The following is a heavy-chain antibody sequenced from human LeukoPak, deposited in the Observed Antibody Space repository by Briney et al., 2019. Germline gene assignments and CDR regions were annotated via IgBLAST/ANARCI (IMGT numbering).Heavy chain of an antibody. CDR2: ISGSGGST. D-gene: IGHD2-21*02. V-gene: IGHV3-23*01. Sequence: GGSLRLSCAASGFTFSTYAMSWVRQAPGKGLEWVSAISGSGGSTYYADSVKGRFTISRDNSTNTLYLQMNSLRAEDTAVYYCAKALEVTAIFDYWGQGTLVTVSS. CDR1: GFTFSTYA. CDR3: AKALEVTAIFDY. J-gene: IGHJ4*02.